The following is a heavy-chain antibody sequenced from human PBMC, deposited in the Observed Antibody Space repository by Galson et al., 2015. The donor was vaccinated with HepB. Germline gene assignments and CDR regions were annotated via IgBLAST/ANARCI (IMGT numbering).Heavy chain of an antibody. CDR1: GFTFSSYG. CDR2: ISYDGSNK. V-gene: IGHV3-30*18. D-gene: IGHD5-18*01. J-gene: IGHJ4*02. Sequence: SLRLSCAASGFTFSSYGMHWVRQAPGKGLEWVAVISYDGSNKYYADSAKGRFTISRDNSKNTLYLQMNSLRAEDTAVYYCAKPISVDTAMPYGGDYWGQGTLVTVSS. CDR3: AKPISVDTAMPYGGDY.